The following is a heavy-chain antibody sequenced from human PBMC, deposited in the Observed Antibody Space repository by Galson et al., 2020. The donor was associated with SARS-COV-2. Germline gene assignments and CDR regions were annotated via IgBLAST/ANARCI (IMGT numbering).Heavy chain of an antibody. CDR1: GGSISSGGYY. Sequence: SETLSLTCTVSGGSISSGGYYWSWIRQHPGKGLGWSGYIYYSGSTYYNPSLKSRVTISVDTSKNQFSLKLSSVTAADTAVYYCARVLTTYYDFWSGFGMDVWGQGTTVTVSS. D-gene: IGHD3-3*01. J-gene: IGHJ6*02. CDR3: ARVLTTYYDFWSGFGMDV. V-gene: IGHV4-31*03. CDR2: IYYSGST.